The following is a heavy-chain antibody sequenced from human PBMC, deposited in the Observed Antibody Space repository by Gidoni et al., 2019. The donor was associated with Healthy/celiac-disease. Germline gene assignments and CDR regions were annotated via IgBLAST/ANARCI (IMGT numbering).Heavy chain of an antibody. CDR2: INHSGST. CDR3: ASDARFGAGGMDV. D-gene: IGHD3-10*01. J-gene: IGHJ6*02. Sequence: QVQLQQWGAGLLKPSETLSLTCAVYGGSFSGYYWSWIRQPPGKGLEWIGEINHSGSTNYNPSLKSRVTISVDTSKNQFSLKLSSVTAADTAVYYCASDARFGAGGMDVWGQGTTVTVSS. V-gene: IGHV4-34*01. CDR1: GGSFSGYY.